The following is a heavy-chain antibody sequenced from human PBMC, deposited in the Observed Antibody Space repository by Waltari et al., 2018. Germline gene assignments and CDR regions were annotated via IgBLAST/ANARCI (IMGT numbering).Heavy chain of an antibody. V-gene: IGHV4-39*07. CDR2: IYYSGAT. Sequence: GWVRQPPGKGLEWIANIYYSGATYYSPSLRRRATISLDTSKNQFSLRLTSVTAADTAVYYCARALAPKWFDPWGRGTLVTVSS. CDR3: ARALAPKWFDP. J-gene: IGHJ5*02.